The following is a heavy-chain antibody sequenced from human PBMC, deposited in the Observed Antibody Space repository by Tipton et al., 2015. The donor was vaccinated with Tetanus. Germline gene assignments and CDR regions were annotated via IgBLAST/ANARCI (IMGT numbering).Heavy chain of an antibody. CDR3: AKSDRVTRTSWYFHD. J-gene: IGHJ4*02. D-gene: IGHD2-2*01. CDR2: LDYSGNT. V-gene: IGHV4-39*01. CDR1: GGSISSSYYY. Sequence: LRLSCTVSGGSISSSYYYWGWIRQPPGKGLEWIGSLDYSGNTYYNSSLMSRVTISVDTSKNQFSLRLNSVTAVDTAVCYCAKSDRVTRTSWYFHDWGQGTLVTVSS.